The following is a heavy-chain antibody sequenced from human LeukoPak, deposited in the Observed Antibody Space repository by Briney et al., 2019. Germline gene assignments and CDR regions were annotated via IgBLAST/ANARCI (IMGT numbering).Heavy chain of an antibody. Sequence: SETLSLTCTVSGGSISNYYWNWIRQPPGKGLEWIGYIYYTGSTNYNPSLKSRVTMSVDTSKNQFSLNLRSVTPEDTAVYYCARDAAGKGGLVVITSVGFDYWGQGTLVTVSS. CDR1: GGSISNYY. J-gene: IGHJ4*02. CDR3: ARDAAGKGGLVVITSVGFDY. V-gene: IGHV4-59*01. D-gene: IGHD3-22*01. CDR2: IYYTGST.